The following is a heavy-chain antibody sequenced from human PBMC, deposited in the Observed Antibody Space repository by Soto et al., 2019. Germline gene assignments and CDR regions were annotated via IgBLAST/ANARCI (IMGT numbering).Heavy chain of an antibody. CDR2: SGGSGDGT. CDR3: AKDSAGWFGNILNYFDS. CDR1: GFTFSSYA. J-gene: IGHJ4*02. D-gene: IGHD3-10*01. Sequence: EVQLLEPGGGKVQPGGSLRLSCAASGFTFSSYAMAWFRQAPGKGLEWVSLSGGSGDGTHYTDSVRGRFSISRDNSQNTLFLQMHSLTADDTAVYYCAKDSAGWFGNILNYFDSWGQGTLVTVSA. V-gene: IGHV3-23*01.